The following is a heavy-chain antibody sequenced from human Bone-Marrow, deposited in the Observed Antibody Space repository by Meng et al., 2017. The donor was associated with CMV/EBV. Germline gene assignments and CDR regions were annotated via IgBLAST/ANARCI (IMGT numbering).Heavy chain of an antibody. Sequence: SLKISCAASGFTFEAYAMNWVRQAPGKGLEWVSGVTWTSANIGYADSVKGRFTISRDNAKNSLYLQMDNLRSEDTALYYCVKDRKYGVHLGSDYWGQGTLVTVSS. CDR2: VTWTSANI. J-gene: IGHJ4*02. D-gene: IGHD4-17*01. V-gene: IGHV3-9*01. CDR1: GFTFEAYA. CDR3: VKDRKYGVHLGSDY.